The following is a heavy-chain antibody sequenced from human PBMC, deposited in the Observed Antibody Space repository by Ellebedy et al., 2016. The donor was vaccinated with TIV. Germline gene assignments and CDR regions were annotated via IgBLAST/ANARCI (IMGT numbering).Heavy chain of an antibody. CDR3: ARPTVPATNCGACGMDV. V-gene: IGHV3-53*01. J-gene: IGHJ6*02. CDR1: GFTVSSNF. Sequence: GESLKISCAASGFTVSSNFMTWVRQAPGKGLEWVSVIYGGGTIRYADSVKGRFTISRDNSKNTVDLQMNSLRAEDTAVYYCARPTVPATNCGACGMDVWGQGTTVIVSS. CDR2: IYGGGTI. D-gene: IGHD2-2*01.